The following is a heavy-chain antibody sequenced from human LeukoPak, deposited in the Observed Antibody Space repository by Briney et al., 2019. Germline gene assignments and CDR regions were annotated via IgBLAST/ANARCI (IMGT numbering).Heavy chain of an antibody. D-gene: IGHD3-3*02. Sequence: RLGESLKISRKTSGYTFTTYWIAWVRQMPGKGLEWMGIIYPDDSDIRYSPSFQGQVTISADKSISTAYLQWSSLKASDTAMYYCARRHFWSGYYMDVWGKGTTVTVSS. V-gene: IGHV5-51*01. CDR3: ARRHFWSGYYMDV. J-gene: IGHJ6*03. CDR2: IYPDDSDI. CDR1: GYTFTTYW.